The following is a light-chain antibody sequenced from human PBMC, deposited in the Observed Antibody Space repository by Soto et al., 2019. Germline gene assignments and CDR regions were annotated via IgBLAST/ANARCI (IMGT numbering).Light chain of an antibody. CDR2: ATS. CDR3: QQTDSTPQT. J-gene: IGKJ1*01. CDR1: QSIRNY. Sequence: DIQMTQSPSSLSASVGDRVTISCRASQSIRNYVSWYQQKPGTAPKLLIRATSTLQSWVPSRFSGSGSGTDFTLTISSLQIEDFATYFFQQTDSTPQTFGQGTNVEI. V-gene: IGKV1-39*01.